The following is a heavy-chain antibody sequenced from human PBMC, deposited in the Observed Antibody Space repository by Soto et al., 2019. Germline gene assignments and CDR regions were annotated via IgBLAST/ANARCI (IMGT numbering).Heavy chain of an antibody. Sequence: SETLSLTCTVSGGSISSSSYYWGWIRQSPGKGLEWIGSIYYTGSTYYNPSLNSRVTITADTSKNQFSLKLSSVTAADTAVFYCARHATGGTGYSPYDYWGQGTLVTVSS. CDR3: ARHATGGTGYSPYDY. CDR2: IYYTGST. V-gene: IGHV4-39*01. J-gene: IGHJ4*02. D-gene: IGHD2-15*01. CDR1: GGSISSSSYY.